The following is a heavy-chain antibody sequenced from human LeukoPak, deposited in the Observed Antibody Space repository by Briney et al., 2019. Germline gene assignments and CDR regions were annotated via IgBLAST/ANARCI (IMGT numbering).Heavy chain of an antibody. J-gene: IGHJ4*02. CDR1: GFTLSSYS. V-gene: IGHV3-48*02. Sequence: GGSLRLSCAASGFTLSSYSMNWVRQAPGKGLEWISYISSSSSTIYVDSVKGRFTISRDNAKNSLYLQMNSLRDEDTAVYYCARAVLLWFRDLGYWGQGTLVTVSS. CDR2: ISSSSSTI. D-gene: IGHD3-10*01. CDR3: ARAVLLWFRDLGY.